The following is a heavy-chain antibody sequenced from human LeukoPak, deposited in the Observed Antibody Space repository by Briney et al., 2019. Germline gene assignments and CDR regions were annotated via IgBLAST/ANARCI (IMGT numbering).Heavy chain of an antibody. CDR1: GFSFSDYY. D-gene: IGHD6-19*01. J-gene: IGHJ4*02. CDR3: ARSTYSSGWYPTHFDY. V-gene: IGHV3-11*01. CDR2: ISDSAITI. Sequence: GGSLRLSCAASGFSFSDYYMSWIRQAPGKGLEWASYISDSAITIYYADSVKGRFTISRDNAKNSLYLQMNSLRAEDTAVYYCARSTYSSGWYPTHFDYWGRGTLVTVSS.